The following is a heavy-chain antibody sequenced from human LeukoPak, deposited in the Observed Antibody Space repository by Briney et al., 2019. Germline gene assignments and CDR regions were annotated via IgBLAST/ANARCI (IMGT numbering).Heavy chain of an antibody. Sequence: GGSLRLSCAASGFTFSSYAMSWVRQAPGKGLEGVSGISGSGGSTYYADSVKGRFTISRDNSKNTLYLQMNSLRAEDTAVYYCAKTPYSGSYYYDYWGQGTLVTVSS. CDR2: ISGSGGST. V-gene: IGHV3-23*01. CDR1: GFTFSSYA. D-gene: IGHD1-26*01. J-gene: IGHJ4*02. CDR3: AKTPYSGSYYYDY.